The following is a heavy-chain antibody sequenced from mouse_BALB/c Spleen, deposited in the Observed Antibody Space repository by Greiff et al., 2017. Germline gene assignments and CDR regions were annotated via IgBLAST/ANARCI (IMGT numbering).Heavy chain of an antibody. Sequence: VKVVESGPGLVAPSQSLSITCTVSGFSLTSYGVHWVRQPPGKGLEWLGVIWAGGSTNYNSALMSRLSISKDNSKSQVFLKMNSLQTDDTAMYYCARVNGPTVRGYAMDYWGQGTSVTVSS. CDR2: IWAGGST. CDR1: GFSLTSYG. V-gene: IGHV2-9*02. D-gene: IGHD1-1*01. CDR3: ARVNGPTVRGYAMDY. J-gene: IGHJ4*01.